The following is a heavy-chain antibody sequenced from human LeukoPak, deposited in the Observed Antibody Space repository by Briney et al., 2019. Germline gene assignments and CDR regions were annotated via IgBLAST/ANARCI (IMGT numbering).Heavy chain of an antibody. J-gene: IGHJ3*02. CDR3: AKVKATGGGAFDI. CDR1: GFTFSSYE. CDR2: ITSSGTSI. D-gene: IGHD1-14*01. Sequence: SGGSLRLSCAASGFTFSSYEMIWVRQAPGKGLGWVSYITSSGTSIYYADSVRGRFTISRDNAKDSLYLQMNSLRAEDTAVYYCAKVKATGGGAFDIWGQGATVTVSS. V-gene: IGHV3-48*03.